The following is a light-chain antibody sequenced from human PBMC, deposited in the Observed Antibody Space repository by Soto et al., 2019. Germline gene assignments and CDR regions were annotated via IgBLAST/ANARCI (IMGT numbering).Light chain of an antibody. V-gene: IGLV2-14*01. CDR2: EVS. J-gene: IGLJ1*01. CDR3: SSYTSTTSYV. CDR1: SSDVGGYNF. Sequence: QSALTQPASVSGSPGQSITISCTGTSSDVGGYNFVSWYQQHPGKAPKLIFSEVSNRPSGVSYRFSGSKSGNTASLTISGLHADHEADYYCSSYTSTTSYVFGTGTKVTVL.